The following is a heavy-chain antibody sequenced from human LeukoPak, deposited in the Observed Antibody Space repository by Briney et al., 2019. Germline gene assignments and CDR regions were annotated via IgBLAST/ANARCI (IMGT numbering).Heavy chain of an antibody. D-gene: IGHD6-19*01. CDR1: GYTFTSYG. J-gene: IGHJ4*02. CDR2: ISAYNGNT. CDR3: AREATGGWCSSYYFDY. V-gene: IGHV1-18*01. Sequence: ASVKVSCKASGYTFTSYGIGWVRQAPGQGLEWVGWISAYNGNTNYAQKLQGRVTMTTDTSTSTAYMELRSLRSDDTAVYYCAREATGGWCSSYYFDYWGQGTLVTVSS.